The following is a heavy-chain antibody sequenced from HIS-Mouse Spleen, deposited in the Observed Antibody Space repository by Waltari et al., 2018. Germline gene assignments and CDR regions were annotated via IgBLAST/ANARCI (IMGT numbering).Heavy chain of an antibody. V-gene: IGHV3-7*01. CDR3: AKDKHHAFDY. J-gene: IGHJ4*02. CDR1: GFTFSSYW. Sequence: EVQLVESGGGLVQPGGSLRLSCAASGFTFSSYWMSWVRQAPGKGLEWGANIKQDGSEKYYADAVKGRVTISRDNSKNTLYLQMNSLRAEDTAVYYCAKDKHHAFDYWGQGTLVTVSS. CDR2: IKQDGSEK.